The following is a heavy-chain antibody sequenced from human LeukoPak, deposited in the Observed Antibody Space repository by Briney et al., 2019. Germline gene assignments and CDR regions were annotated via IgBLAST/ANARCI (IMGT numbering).Heavy chain of an antibody. CDR1: GFNFSNYR. Sequence: GGSLRLSCVASGFNFSNYRMNWVRQAPGKGLEWLSSISSRNKYRQYADSLKGRFTISRDNAKNSSYLQIDSLRAGDTALYYCARVRSGYYFDYWGQGTLVTVSS. V-gene: IGHV3-21*04. D-gene: IGHD3-22*01. CDR3: ARVRSGYYFDY. CDR2: ISSRNKYR. J-gene: IGHJ4*02.